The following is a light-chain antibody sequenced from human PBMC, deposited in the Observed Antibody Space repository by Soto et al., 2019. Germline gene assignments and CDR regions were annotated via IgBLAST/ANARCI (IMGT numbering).Light chain of an antibody. CDR2: GAS. V-gene: IGKV3-20*01. Sequence: EIVMTQSPATLSVSPGESATLSCRASQSVTTRLAWYQHKPGQAPTLLMSGASNRASGVPVRFSGSGSGTDFTLTITRLEPEDFALYYCQQYGGSPITFGLGTRLEIK. J-gene: IGKJ5*01. CDR3: QQYGGSPIT. CDR1: QSVTTR.